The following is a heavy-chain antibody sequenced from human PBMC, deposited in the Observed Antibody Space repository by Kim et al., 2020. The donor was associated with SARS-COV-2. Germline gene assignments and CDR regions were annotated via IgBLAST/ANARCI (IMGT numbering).Heavy chain of an antibody. CDR2: IFHTGST. CDR3: ALGYCSGGTCYSYFDS. J-gene: IGHJ4*02. V-gene: IGHV4-59*13. Sequence: SETLSLTCTVSGASISGYYWSWIRQPPGKGLEWVGTIFHTGSTDYSPSLKGRATRSVDTSRNQFSLKVTSVTAADTAVYYCALGYCSGGTCYSYFDSWGQGTLVTVSS. CDR1: GASISGYY. D-gene: IGHD2-15*01.